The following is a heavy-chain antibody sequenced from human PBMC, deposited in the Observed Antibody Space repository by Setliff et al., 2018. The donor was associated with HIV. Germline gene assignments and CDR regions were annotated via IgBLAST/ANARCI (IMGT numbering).Heavy chain of an antibody. J-gene: IGHJ6*03. CDR1: GDSISSHY. V-gene: IGHV4-59*11. Sequence: SETLSLTCTVSGDSISSHYWSWIRQPPGEGLEWIGYIYHSGSINYNPSLKSRVTISVDPSKNTLSLQMNSLRAEDTAVYYCAKGRYSSSPYYYYYMDVWGKGTTVTVSS. D-gene: IGHD6-13*01. CDR3: AKGRYSSSPYYYYYMDV. CDR2: IYHSGSI.